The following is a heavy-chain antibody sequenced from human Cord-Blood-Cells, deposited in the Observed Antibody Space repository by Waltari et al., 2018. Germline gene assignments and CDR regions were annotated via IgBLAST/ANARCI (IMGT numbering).Heavy chain of an antibody. Sequence: QLQLQESGPGLVKPSETLSLTCTVPGGSISSSSYYWGGIRQPPGKGLEWIGSIYYGGGTYYHPSLMSRVTISVDTSKNQFSLKLSSVTAADTAVYYCARHVLWYGSGSYYFDYWGQGTLVTVSS. J-gene: IGHJ4*02. CDR2: IYYGGGT. D-gene: IGHD3-10*01. V-gene: IGHV4-39*01. CDR1: GGSISSSSYY. CDR3: ARHVLWYGSGSYYFDY.